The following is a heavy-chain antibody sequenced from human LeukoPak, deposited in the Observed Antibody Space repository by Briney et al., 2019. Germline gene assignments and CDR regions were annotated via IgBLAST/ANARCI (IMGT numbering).Heavy chain of an antibody. CDR2: IWYDGSNK. D-gene: IGHD1-26*01. Sequence: PGGSLRLSCAASGFTFSSYGMHWVRQAPGKGLEWVAVIWYDGSNKYYADSVKGRFTISRDNSKNTLYLQMNSLRAEDTAVYYCAKVMGATTSSGFDYWGQGTLVTVSS. V-gene: IGHV3-33*06. CDR1: GFTFSSYG. CDR3: AKVMGATTSSGFDY. J-gene: IGHJ4*02.